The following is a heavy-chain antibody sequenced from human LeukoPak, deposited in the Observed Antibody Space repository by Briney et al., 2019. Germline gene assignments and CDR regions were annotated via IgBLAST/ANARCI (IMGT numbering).Heavy chain of an antibody. D-gene: IGHD5-24*01. V-gene: IGHV4-59*12. CDR2: ISNTGST. CDR1: GGSISSYY. J-gene: IGHJ4*02. CDR3: ARGRRDGYTLFDY. Sequence: PSETLSLTCTVSGGSISSYYWSWIRQPPGKGLEWIGYISNTGSTNYSPSLESRVTISVDTSKNQFSLKLSSVTAADTAVYYCARGRRDGYTLFDYWGQGTLVTVSS.